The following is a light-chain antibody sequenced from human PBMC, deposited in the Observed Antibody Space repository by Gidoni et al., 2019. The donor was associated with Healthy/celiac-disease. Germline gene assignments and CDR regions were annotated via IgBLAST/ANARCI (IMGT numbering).Light chain of an antibody. Sequence: DIQMTPSPSSLSASVGDRVTITCRASQSISSYLNWYQQKPVKAPKLLIYAASSLQSGVPSRFSGSGSGTDFTLIISSLQPDDFATYYCQQSYSTPYTFGQXTKLEIK. J-gene: IGKJ2*01. CDR1: QSISSY. CDR3: QQSYSTPYT. CDR2: AAS. V-gene: IGKV1-39*01.